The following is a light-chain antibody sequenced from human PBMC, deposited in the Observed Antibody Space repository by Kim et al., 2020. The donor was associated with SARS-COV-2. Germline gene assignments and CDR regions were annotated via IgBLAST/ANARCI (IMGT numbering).Light chain of an antibody. CDR1: QSVNSY. Sequence: LTPEERGTHTCRASQSVNSYLAWYQQKPGQAPRLLSHNALNRATGIPARFSGSGSGTDFTLTINSLEPEDFAVYYCHQGSNWPLTFGGGTKVDIK. CDR2: NAL. CDR3: HQGSNWPLT. V-gene: IGKV3-11*01. J-gene: IGKJ4*01.